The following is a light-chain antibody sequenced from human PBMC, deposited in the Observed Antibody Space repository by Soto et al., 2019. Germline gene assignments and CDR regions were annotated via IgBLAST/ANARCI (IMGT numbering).Light chain of an antibody. J-gene: IGLJ2*01. CDR2: DNS. CDR1: SSNIGADYD. Sequence: QSVLTQPPSVSGAPGQRVTISCTGSSSNIGADYDVQWYQQLPGTAPKLLIYDNSNRPSGVPDRFSGSKYGTSASLAITGLQAADEADYYCQSFDSSRSGWVFGGGTTLTVL. CDR3: QSFDSSRSGWV. V-gene: IGLV1-40*01.